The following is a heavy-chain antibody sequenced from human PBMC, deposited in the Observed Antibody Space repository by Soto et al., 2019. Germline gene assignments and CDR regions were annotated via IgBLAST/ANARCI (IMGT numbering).Heavy chain of an antibody. V-gene: IGHV1-18*01. CDR2: ISAYNGNT. Sequence: QVQLVQSGAEVKKPGASVKVSCKASGYTFTSYGISWVRQAPGQGLEWMGWISAYNGNTNYAQKLQGRVTMTTDTATSTAYMELRSLRSDDTAVYYCARGSSSWFYYYYYGMDVWGQGTTVTVSS. D-gene: IGHD6-6*01. CDR3: ARGSSSWFYYYYYGMDV. J-gene: IGHJ6*02. CDR1: GYTFTSYG.